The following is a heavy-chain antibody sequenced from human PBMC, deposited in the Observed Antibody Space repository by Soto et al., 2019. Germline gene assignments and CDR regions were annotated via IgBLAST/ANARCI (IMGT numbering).Heavy chain of an antibody. D-gene: IGHD5-18*01. V-gene: IGHV4-30-4*01. CDR1: GGSISSGDYY. J-gene: IGHJ6*02. CDR2: IYYSGST. Sequence: SETLSLTCTVSGGSISSGDYYWSWIRQPPGKGLEWIGYIYYSGSTYYNPSLKSRVTISVDTSKNQFSLKLSSVTAADTAVYYCARWIKLWSPIGRHYRYGDVWGQGTTVTVSS. CDR3: ARWIKLWSPIGRHYRYGDV.